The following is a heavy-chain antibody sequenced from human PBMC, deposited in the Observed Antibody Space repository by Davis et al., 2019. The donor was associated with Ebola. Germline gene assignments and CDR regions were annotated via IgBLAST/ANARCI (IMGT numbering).Heavy chain of an antibody. CDR2: ISSSGSTI. J-gene: IGHJ6*02. V-gene: IGHV3-48*03. Sequence: GESLKISCAASGFTFSSYEMNWVRQAPGKGLEWVSYISSSGSTIYYADSVKGRFTISRDNAKNSLYLQMNSLRAEDTAVYYCARDLSVVVPAAILSTYYYYYGMDVWGQGTTVTVSS. D-gene: IGHD2-2*02. CDR1: GFTFSSYE. CDR3: ARDLSVVVPAAILSTYYYYYGMDV.